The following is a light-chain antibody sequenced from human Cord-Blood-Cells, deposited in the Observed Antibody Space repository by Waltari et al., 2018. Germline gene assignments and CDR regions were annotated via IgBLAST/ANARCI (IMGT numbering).Light chain of an antibody. J-gene: IGLJ2*01. CDR2: STS. CDR3: LLYYGGAVV. Sequence: QTVVTQEPSLTVSPGGTVTLTCASSTGAVTSGYYPNWFQQKPGQAPRALIYSTSNTQSGTPARCSGSLLGGKAALTLSGVQPEDEAEYYCLLYYGGAVVFGGGTKLTVL. V-gene: IGLV7-43*01. CDR1: TGAVTSGYY.